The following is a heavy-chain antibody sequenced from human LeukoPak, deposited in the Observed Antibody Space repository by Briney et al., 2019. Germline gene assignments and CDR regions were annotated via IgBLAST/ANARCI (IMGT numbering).Heavy chain of an antibody. D-gene: IGHD1-14*01. Sequence: SETLSLTCAVYGGSFSGYYWSWIRQPPGKGLEWIGYIYYSGSTNYNPSLKSRVTISVDTSKNQFSLKLSSVTAADTAVYYCGGGPRKYYFDYWGQGTLVTVSS. J-gene: IGHJ4*02. CDR1: GGSFSGYY. CDR2: IYYSGST. CDR3: GGGPRKYYFDY. V-gene: IGHV4-59*01.